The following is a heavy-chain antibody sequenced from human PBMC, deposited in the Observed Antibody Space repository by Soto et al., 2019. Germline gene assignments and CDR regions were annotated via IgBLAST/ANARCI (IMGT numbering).Heavy chain of an antibody. V-gene: IGHV1-8*02. CDR1: GITYTTYA. D-gene: IGHD4-17*01. CDR3: ARTLYGDNVDY. Sequence: ASVKVSCKASGITYTTYAIHWVRQATGQGLEWMGWMNPNSGNTGYAQKFQGRVTMTRNTSISTAYMELSSLRSEDTAVYYCARTLYGDNVDYWGQGTLVTVSS. J-gene: IGHJ4*02. CDR2: MNPNSGNT.